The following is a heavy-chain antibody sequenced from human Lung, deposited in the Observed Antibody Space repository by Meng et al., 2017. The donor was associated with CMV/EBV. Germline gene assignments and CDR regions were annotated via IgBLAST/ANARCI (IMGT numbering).Heavy chain of an antibody. CDR2: MNPNSGNT. V-gene: IGHV1-8*01. D-gene: IGHD3-10*01. CDR3: TRGRGSTHKGNWFDP. Sequence: SVXVSXXASGYTFTSYDINWVRQATGQGLEWMGWMNPNSGNTAYAPKFQGRLTMTRNTSINTAYMDLSSLRSEDTAIYYCTRGRGSTHKGNWFDPWGQGPLVTVSS. CDR1: GYTFTSYD. J-gene: IGHJ5*02.